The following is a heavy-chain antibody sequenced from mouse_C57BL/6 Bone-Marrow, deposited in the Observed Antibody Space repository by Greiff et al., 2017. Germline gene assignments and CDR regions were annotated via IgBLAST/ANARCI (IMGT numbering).Heavy chain of an antibody. J-gene: IGHJ3*01. Sequence: QVQLQQPGAELVKPGASVKLSCKASGYTFTSYWMQWVKQRPGQGLEWIGEIDPSDSYTTYNQKFKGKATLTVDTSSSTAYMQLSSLTSEDSAVYYCAREDGYYSAWFAYWGQGTLVTVSA. CDR1: GYTFTSYW. CDR2: IDPSDSYT. CDR3: AREDGYYSAWFAY. D-gene: IGHD2-3*01. V-gene: IGHV1-50*01.